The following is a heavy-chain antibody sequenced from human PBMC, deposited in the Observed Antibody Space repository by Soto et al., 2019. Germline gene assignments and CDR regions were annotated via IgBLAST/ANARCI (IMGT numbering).Heavy chain of an antibody. CDR3: VTVTWTAAAS. D-gene: IGHD6-13*01. J-gene: IGHJ5*02. CDR2: IKPDGSEQ. CDR1: GFTFSSNW. Sequence: EVQLVESGGGLVQPGGSLRLSCAASGFTFSSNWMNWVRQAPGKGLEWVATIKPDGSEQDYVESVKGRFTISRDNARNSLYLQMNSLRAEDTAVYYCVTVTWTAAASWGQGTLVTVSS. V-gene: IGHV3-7*01.